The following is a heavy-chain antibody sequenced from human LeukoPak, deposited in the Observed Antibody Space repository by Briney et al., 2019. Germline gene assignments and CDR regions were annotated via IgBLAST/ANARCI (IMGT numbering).Heavy chain of an antibody. Sequence: SGGSLRLSCAASGFTFSSHWMSWVRQAPGKGLEWVANIKEDGSEIYYVDSVKGRFTISSDNAKNSLYLQMNSLRAEDTAVYYCTRRGYGYWGQGTLVTVSS. CDR2: IKEDGSEI. D-gene: IGHD5-18*01. J-gene: IGHJ4*02. V-gene: IGHV3-7*01. CDR1: GFTFSSHW. CDR3: TRRGYGY.